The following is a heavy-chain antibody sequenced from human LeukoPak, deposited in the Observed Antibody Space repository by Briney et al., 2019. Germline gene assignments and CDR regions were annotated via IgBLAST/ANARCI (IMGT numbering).Heavy chain of an antibody. CDR3: ARPSRSGGTAARVAFDC. V-gene: IGHV5-51*01. D-gene: IGHD6-13*01. CDR2: IYPDDSDT. J-gene: IGHJ4*02. CDR1: GYSFTNYC. Sequence: GESLKISCQGSGYSFTNYCIGWVRRMPGKGLEWMGIIYPDDSDTRYSPSFQGQVTISVAESISTAYLQWSSLKPSDTAMYFCARPSRSGGTAARVAFDCWGQGTLVTVSS.